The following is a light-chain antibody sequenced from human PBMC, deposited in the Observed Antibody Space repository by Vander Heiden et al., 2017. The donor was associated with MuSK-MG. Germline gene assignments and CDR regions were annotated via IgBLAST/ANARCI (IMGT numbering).Light chain of an antibody. CDR3: SSYAGTNTWV. V-gene: IGLV2-11*01. CDR1: SSDVRGYKY. Sequence: QSALTQARPVSGSPGQSATISCTATSSDVRGYKYITRYQQHPGKAPKLMIYDVSERPSGVPDRFSGSKSGNTASLTISGLQAEDEADYYCSSYAGTNTWVFGGGTKVTVL. CDR2: DVS. J-gene: IGLJ3*02.